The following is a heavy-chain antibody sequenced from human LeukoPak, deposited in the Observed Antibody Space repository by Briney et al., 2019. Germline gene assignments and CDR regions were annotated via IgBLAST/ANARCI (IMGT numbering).Heavy chain of an antibody. J-gene: IGHJ4*02. CDR2: ISGSSSSI. CDR3: ARDYYDSSGYSFDY. CDR1: GFTFSTYS. D-gene: IGHD3-22*01. V-gene: IGHV3-48*01. Sequence: GGSLRLSCAASGFTFSTYSMTWVRQAPGKGLEWVSYISGSSSSISYADSVKGRFTISRDNAKNSLYLQMNSLRAEDTAVYYCARDYYDSSGYSFDYWGQGTLVTVSS.